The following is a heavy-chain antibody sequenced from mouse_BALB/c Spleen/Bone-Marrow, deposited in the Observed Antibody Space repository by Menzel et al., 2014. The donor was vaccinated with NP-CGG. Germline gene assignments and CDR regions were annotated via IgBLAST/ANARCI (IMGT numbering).Heavy chain of an antibody. CDR3: TRLRVYYFDY. J-gene: IGHJ2*01. V-gene: IGHV1-69*02. Sequence: QVQLKHSGAELVRPGASVKLSCKASGYTFTSYWINWVKQRPGQGLEWIGNIYPSDSYTNYNQKFKDKATLTVDKSSSTAYMQLSSPTSEDSAVYYCTRLRVYYFDYWGQGTTLTVSS. CDR1: GYTFTSYW. CDR2: IYPSDSYT.